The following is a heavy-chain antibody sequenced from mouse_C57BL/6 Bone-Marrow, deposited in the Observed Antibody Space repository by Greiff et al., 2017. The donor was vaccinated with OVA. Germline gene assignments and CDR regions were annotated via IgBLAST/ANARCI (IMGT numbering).Heavy chain of an antibody. CDR2: INPSTGGT. CDR3: ARRPWFAY. CDR1: GYSFTGYY. Sequence: EVKLQQSGPELVKPGASVKISCKASGYSFTGYYMNWVKQSPEKSLEWIGEINPSTGGTTYNQKFKAKATLTVDKSSSTAYMQLKSLTSEDSAVYYCARRPWFAYWGQGTLVTVSA. V-gene: IGHV1-42*01. J-gene: IGHJ3*01.